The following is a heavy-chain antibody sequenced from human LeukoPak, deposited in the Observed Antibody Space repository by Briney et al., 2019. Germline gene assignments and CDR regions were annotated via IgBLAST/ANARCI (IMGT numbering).Heavy chain of an antibody. CDR3: ARSDYYYDSSGLDY. V-gene: IGHV1-2*04. CDR1: GGTFSSYA. J-gene: IGHJ4*02. Sequence: ASVKVSCKASGGTFSSYAISWVRQAPGQGLEWMGWINPNSGGTNYAQKFQGWVTMTRDTSISTAYMELSRLRSDDTAVYYCARSDYYYDSSGLDYWGQGTLVTVSS. CDR2: INPNSGGT. D-gene: IGHD3-22*01.